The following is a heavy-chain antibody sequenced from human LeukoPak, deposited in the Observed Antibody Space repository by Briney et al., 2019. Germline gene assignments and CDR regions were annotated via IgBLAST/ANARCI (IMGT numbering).Heavy chain of an antibody. Sequence: SETLSLTCTVSGGSISSGSYSWTWIRQPAGKGLEWIGRIYNSGSTNCNPSLKSRVTISIDTSKNQFSLKLTSVTAADTAVYYCARKTASSQAGFDYWGQGTLVTVSS. CDR3: ARKTASSQAGFDY. CDR1: GGSISSGSYS. J-gene: IGHJ4*02. CDR2: IYNSGST. D-gene: IGHD2-2*01. V-gene: IGHV4-61*02.